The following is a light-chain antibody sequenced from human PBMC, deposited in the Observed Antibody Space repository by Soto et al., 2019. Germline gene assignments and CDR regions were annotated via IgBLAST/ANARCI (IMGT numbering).Light chain of an antibody. J-gene: IGKJ1*01. CDR2: GAS. CDR3: QQYGSTPRT. Sequence: EIVLTQSPGTLSLSPGERATPSCRASRSVSSRYLAWYQLKLGQAPRLLIYGASSRATGIPDRFSGSGSGTDFTLTISRLEPEDFAVYYCQQYGSTPRTFGQGTKVDIK. V-gene: IGKV3-20*01. CDR1: RSVSSRY.